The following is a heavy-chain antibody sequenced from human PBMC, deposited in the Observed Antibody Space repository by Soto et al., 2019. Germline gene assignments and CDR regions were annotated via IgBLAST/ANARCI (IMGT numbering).Heavy chain of an antibody. CDR1: GFTFSSYW. Sequence: GGSLRLSCAASGFTFSSYWMSWVRQAPGKGLEWVANIKQDGSEKYYVDSVKGRFTISRDNAKNSLYLQMNSLRAEDTAVYYCARSSVRDSSSWYDYWGQGTLVTVSS. CDR2: IKQDGSEK. D-gene: IGHD6-13*01. V-gene: IGHV3-7*03. CDR3: ARSSVRDSSSWYDY. J-gene: IGHJ4*02.